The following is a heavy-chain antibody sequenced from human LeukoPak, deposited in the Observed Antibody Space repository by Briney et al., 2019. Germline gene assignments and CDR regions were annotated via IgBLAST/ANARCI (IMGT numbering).Heavy chain of an antibody. J-gene: IGHJ2*01. D-gene: IGHD2-21*02. CDR2: IYYSGST. CDR3: ARDADVVVTATPLWYFDL. CDR1: GGSVSSGRYY. V-gene: IGHV4-61*01. Sequence: SSETLSLTCTVSGGSVSSGRYYWTWIRQPPGKGLEWIGYIYYSGSTNYNPSLKSRVTISVDTSKNQFSLKLSSVTAADTAVYYCARDADVVVTATPLWYFDLWGRGTLVTVSS.